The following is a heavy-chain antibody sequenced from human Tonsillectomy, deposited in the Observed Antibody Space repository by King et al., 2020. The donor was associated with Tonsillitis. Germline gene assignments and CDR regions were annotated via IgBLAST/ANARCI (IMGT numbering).Heavy chain of an antibody. CDR1: GFTFSNYA. Sequence: VQLVESGGGVVQPGRSLRLSCAASGFTFSNYAMHWVRQAPGKGLEWLALISYNGSSKYYADSVKGRFSISRDNSKNTLYLEMNSLRPQDTALYSCARVKAVAGTYFDIWGRGTRVTVSS. CDR2: ISYNGSSK. V-gene: IGHV3-30*04. CDR3: ARVKAVAGTYFDI. D-gene: IGHD6-19*01. J-gene: IGHJ2*01.